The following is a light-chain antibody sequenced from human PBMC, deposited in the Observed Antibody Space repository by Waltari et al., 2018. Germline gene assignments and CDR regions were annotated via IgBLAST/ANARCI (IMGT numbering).Light chain of an antibody. V-gene: IGLV3-21*02. J-gene: IGLJ2*01. CDR3: QVWHSREHVV. Sequence: SYVLTQTPSVSVAPGQTAQITCGGNSIGSQSVHWYQQKPGQAPILVIYDDSARPSGVPERVSGSNSGNTATLTISGVEAGDEADYYCQVWHSREHVVFGGGTRVTVL. CDR1: SIGSQS. CDR2: DDS.